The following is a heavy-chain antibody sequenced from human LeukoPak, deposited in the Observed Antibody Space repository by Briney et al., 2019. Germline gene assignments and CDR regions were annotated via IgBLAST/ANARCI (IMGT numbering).Heavy chain of an antibody. V-gene: IGHV3-11*04. D-gene: IGHD1-26*01. J-gene: IGHJ4*02. CDR2: ITNSGRST. CDR1: GFSFSNYF. CDR3: AREASGNYYVFDS. Sequence: GGSLRLPCEASGFSFSNYFISWIRQAPGKGLEWVSYITNSGRSTNYADAVKGRFTISRDNTKKSVYLEMTDLRPEDTAVYYCAREASGNYYVFDSWGQGTRVTVSS.